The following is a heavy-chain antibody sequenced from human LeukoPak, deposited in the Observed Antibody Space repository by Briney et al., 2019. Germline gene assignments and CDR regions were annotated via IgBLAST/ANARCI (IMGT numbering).Heavy chain of an antibody. J-gene: IGHJ5*02. Sequence: SETLSLTCTVSGGSISSYYWSWIRQPPGKGLEWIGYIYYSGSTNYNPSLKGRVTISVDTSKNQFSLKLSSVTAADTAVYYCARHSPGEWWRRPGNLDPWSQGTLVTVSS. CDR1: GGSISSYY. CDR3: ARHSPGEWWRRPGNLDP. D-gene: IGHD2-21*02. V-gene: IGHV4-59*08. CDR2: IYYSGST.